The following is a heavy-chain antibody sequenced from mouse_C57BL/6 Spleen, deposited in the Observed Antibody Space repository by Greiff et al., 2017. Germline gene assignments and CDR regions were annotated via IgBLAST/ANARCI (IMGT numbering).Heavy chain of an antibody. Sequence: QVQLQQSGAELVRPGSSVKLSCKASGYTFTSYWMDWVKQRPGQGLEWIGNIYPSDSETHYNQKFKDKATLTVDKSSSTAYMQLSSLTSEDSAVYYCARSDGSSHYWGQGTTLTVSS. D-gene: IGHD1-1*01. V-gene: IGHV1-61*01. CDR2: IYPSDSET. CDR3: ARSDGSSHY. CDR1: GYTFTSYW. J-gene: IGHJ2*01.